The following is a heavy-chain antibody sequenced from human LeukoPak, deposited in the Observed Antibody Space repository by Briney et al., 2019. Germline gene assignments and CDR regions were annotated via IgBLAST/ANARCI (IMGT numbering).Heavy chain of an antibody. V-gene: IGHV3-74*01. J-gene: IGHJ4*02. CDR3: ARDDSNGIDY. Sequence: GGSLRLSCAASEFTFSYYWMYWVRQGQGQGLVSVSRISSDGGSTTYADSVKGRFTISRDNAKNTLYLQMHSLRVEDTGIYYCARDDSNGIDYWGQGTLVTVSS. CDR1: EFTFSYYW. CDR2: ISSDGGST. D-gene: IGHD6-19*01.